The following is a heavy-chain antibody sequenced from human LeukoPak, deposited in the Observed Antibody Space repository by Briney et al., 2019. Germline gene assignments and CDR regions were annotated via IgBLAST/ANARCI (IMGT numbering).Heavy chain of an antibody. Sequence: GGSLRLSCAASGFTFSSYWMNWIRQAPGKGLEWVANIKQDGSEIYYVDSVRGRFTISRDNAKNSLYLQMNSLRAEDTAVYYCARPSLNTGSYFDYWGQGILVSVSS. V-gene: IGHV3-7*01. CDR3: ARPSLNTGSYFDY. J-gene: IGHJ4*02. CDR2: IKQDGSEI. D-gene: IGHD1-26*01. CDR1: GFTFSSYW.